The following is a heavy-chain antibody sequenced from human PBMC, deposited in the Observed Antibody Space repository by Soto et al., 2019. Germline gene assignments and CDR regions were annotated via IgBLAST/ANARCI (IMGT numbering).Heavy chain of an antibody. D-gene: IGHD2-15*01. CDR2: ISGSGGST. Sequence: EVQLLESGGGLVQPGGSLRLSCAASGFTFSSYAMSWVRQAPGKGLEWVSAISGSGGSTYYADSVKGRFTTSRDNSKNTLYLQMNSLRAEDTAVYYCAKAYCSGGSCHHYYYYGMDVWGQGTTVTVSS. V-gene: IGHV3-23*01. J-gene: IGHJ6*02. CDR3: AKAYCSGGSCHHYYYYGMDV. CDR1: GFTFSSYA.